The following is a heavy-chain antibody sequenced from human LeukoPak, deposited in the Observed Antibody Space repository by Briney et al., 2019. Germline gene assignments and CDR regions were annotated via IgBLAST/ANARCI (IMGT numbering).Heavy chain of an antibody. V-gene: IGHV4-4*07. CDR1: GGSISSYY. J-gene: IGHJ3*02. Sequence: SETLSLTCTVYGGSISSYYWSWIRQPAGKGLEWIGRIYTSGSTNHNPSLKSRVTMSVDTSKNQFSLKLSPVTAADTAVYYCARDRSLAFDIWGQGTMVTVSS. CDR3: ARDRSLAFDI. CDR2: IYTSGST.